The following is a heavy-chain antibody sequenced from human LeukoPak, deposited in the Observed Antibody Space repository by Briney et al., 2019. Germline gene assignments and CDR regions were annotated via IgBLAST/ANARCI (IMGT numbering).Heavy chain of an antibody. CDR3: ARPPQGYSSGWYYFDY. Sequence: GGSLRLPCAASGFTVSSNYMSWVRQAPGKGLEWVSVIYSGGSTYYADSVKGRFTISRDNSKNTLYLQMNSLRAEDTAVYYCARPPQGYSSGWYYFDYWGQGILVTVSS. D-gene: IGHD6-19*01. CDR2: IYSGGST. V-gene: IGHV3-53*01. J-gene: IGHJ4*02. CDR1: GFTVSSNY.